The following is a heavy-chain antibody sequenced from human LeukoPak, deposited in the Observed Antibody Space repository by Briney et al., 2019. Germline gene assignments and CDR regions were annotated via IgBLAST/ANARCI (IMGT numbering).Heavy chain of an antibody. V-gene: IGHV4-59*08. D-gene: IGHD3-10*01. CDR3: ARYGSGSSDAFDI. CDR2: IYYSGST. CDR1: GGSISSYY. J-gene: IGHJ3*02. Sequence: PSETLSLTCTVSGGSISSYYWSWIRQPPGKGLEWIGYIYYSGSTNYNPSLKSRVTISVDTSKNRFSLKLSSVTAAGTAVYCCARYGSGSSDAFDIWGQGTMVTVSS.